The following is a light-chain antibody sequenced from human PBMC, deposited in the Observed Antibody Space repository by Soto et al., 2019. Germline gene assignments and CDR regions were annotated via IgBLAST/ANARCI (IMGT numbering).Light chain of an antibody. CDR1: SSDVGGYSY. CDR3: ISYTTSSTYV. Sequence: QSVLTQPSSVSGSPGQSITISCTGTSSDVGGYSYISWYQHNPGRAPKLMIYDVSNRPSGVSDRFSGSKSGNTASLTISRLQAEDEADYYCISYTTSSTYVFGSGTKVTVL. CDR2: DVS. V-gene: IGLV2-14*03. J-gene: IGLJ1*01.